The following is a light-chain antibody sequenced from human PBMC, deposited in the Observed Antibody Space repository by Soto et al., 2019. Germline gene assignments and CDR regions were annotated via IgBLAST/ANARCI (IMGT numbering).Light chain of an antibody. CDR1: QSVSSY. V-gene: IGKV3-20*01. J-gene: IGKJ4*01. Sequence: ARPIFLTTGERATLSCRASQSVSSYLAWYQQKPGQTPSLLVYGASSRATGIPDRLSGSGSGADFTLIISRLEPEDFAVYYCQQHGNSPLTFGGGTNVDI. CDR2: GAS. CDR3: QQHGNSPLT.